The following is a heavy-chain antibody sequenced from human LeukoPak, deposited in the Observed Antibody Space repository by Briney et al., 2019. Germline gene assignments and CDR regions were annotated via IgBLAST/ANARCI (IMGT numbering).Heavy chain of an antibody. D-gene: IGHD3-9*01. V-gene: IGHV4-39*01. CDR2: IYYSGST. Sequence: SETLSLTCTVSGGSISSSSYYWGWIRQPPGKGLEWIGSIYYSGSTYYNPSLKSRVTISVDTSKNQFSLKLSSVTAADTAVYYCARQDILTGYGYFDYWGQGTLATVSS. J-gene: IGHJ4*02. CDR3: ARQDILTGYGYFDY. CDR1: GGSISSSSYY.